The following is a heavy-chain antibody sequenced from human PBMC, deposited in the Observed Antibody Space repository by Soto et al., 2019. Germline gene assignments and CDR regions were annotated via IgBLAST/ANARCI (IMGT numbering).Heavy chain of an antibody. CDR3: ARRYGYYFDY. D-gene: IGHD3-9*01. Sequence: PSETLSLTCAVSGGSISSSNWWSWVRQPPGKGLEWIGEIYQSGSTNYNPSLKSRVTISVDTSKNQLSLKLSSVTAADTAVYYCARRYGYYFDYWGQGTLVTVSS. CDR2: IYQSGST. V-gene: IGHV4-4*02. CDR1: GGSISSSNW. J-gene: IGHJ4*02.